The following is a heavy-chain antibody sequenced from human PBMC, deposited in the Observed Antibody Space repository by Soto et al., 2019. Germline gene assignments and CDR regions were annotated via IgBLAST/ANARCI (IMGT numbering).Heavy chain of an antibody. Sequence: GASVKVSCKASGYTFTSYGISWVRQAPGQGLEWMGWISAYNGNTNYAQKLQGRVTMTTDTSTSTAYMELRSLRSDDTALYYFARDLIEYYYDSSGYFDYWGQGTLVTVSS. J-gene: IGHJ4*02. D-gene: IGHD3-22*01. V-gene: IGHV1-18*04. CDR1: GYTFTSYG. CDR3: ARDLIEYYYDSSGYFDY. CDR2: ISAYNGNT.